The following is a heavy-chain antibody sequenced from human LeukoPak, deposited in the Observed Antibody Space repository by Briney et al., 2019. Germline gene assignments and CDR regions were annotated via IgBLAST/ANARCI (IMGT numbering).Heavy chain of an antibody. Sequence: PGGSLRLSCAASGFTFSSYGMHWVRQAPGKGLEWVAFIRYDGSNKYYADSVKGRFTISRDNSKNTLYLQMNSLRAEDTAVYYCAKVKGPPGEYYYYYYMDVWGKGTTVTVSS. CDR3: AKVKGPPGEYYYYYYMDV. D-gene: IGHD3-10*01. J-gene: IGHJ6*03. V-gene: IGHV3-30*02. CDR2: IRYDGSNK. CDR1: GFTFSSYG.